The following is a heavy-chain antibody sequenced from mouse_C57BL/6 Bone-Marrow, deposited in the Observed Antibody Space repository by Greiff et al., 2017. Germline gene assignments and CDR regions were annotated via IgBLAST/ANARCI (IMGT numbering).Heavy chain of an antibody. V-gene: IGHV1-55*01. CDR1: GYTFTSYW. D-gene: IGHD1-1*01. Sequence: QVQLKQPGAELVKPGASVKMSCKASGYTFTSYWITWVNQRPGQGLEWIGDIYPGSGSTNYNEKFKSKATLTVDTSSGTAYMQLSSLTSEDSAVYYCARYLITTVVHWYFDVWGTGTTVTVSS. CDR3: ARYLITTVVHWYFDV. J-gene: IGHJ1*03. CDR2: IYPGSGST.